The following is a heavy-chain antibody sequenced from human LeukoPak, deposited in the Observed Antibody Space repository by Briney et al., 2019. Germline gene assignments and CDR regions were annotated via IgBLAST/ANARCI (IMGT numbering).Heavy chain of an antibody. J-gene: IGHJ3*02. V-gene: IGHV1-18*01. CDR2: ISTYNGNT. D-gene: IGHD5-24*01. Sequence: ASVKVSRKASGYTFTSYGISWVRQAPGQGLEWMGWISTYNGNTNYAQKLQGRVTMTTDTSTSTAYMELRSLRSDDTAVYYCARGKIEMGAFDIWGQGTMVTVSS. CDR1: GYTFTSYG. CDR3: ARGKIEMGAFDI.